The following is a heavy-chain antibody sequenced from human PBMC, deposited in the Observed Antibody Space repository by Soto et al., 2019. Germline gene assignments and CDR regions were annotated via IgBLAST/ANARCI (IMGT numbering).Heavy chain of an antibody. CDR3: ARASEFSYASGSYTYYYYDMDV. J-gene: IGHJ6*02. V-gene: IGHV1-2*04. CDR1: GYTFTGYY. D-gene: IGHD3-10*01. CDR2: INPNSGDT. Sequence: ASVKVSCKASGYTFTGYYIHWVRQAPGQGLEWMRWINPNSGDTKYAQTFQGWVTMTRDTSISTAYMELSRLRSDDTAVYYCARASEFSYASGSYTYYYYDMDVWGQGTTVTVSS.